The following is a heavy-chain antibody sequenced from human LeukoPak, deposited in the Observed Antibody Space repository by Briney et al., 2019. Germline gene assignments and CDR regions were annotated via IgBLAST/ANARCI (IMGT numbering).Heavy chain of an antibody. CDR1: GGSFSGYY. J-gene: IGHJ3*02. CDR2: INHSGST. D-gene: IGHD4-17*01. CDR3: ARVDYGDYVKGAFDI. V-gene: IGHV4-34*01. Sequence: PSETLSLTCAVSGGSFSGYYWSWIRQPPGKGLEWVGEINHSGSTNYNPSLKSRVTISVDTSKNQFSLKLSSVTAADTAVYYCARVDYGDYVKGAFDIWGQGTMVTVSS.